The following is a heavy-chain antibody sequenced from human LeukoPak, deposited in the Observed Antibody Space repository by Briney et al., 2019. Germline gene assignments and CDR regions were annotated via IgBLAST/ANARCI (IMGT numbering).Heavy chain of an antibody. V-gene: IGHV3-33*01. D-gene: IGHD3-3*01. CDR3: ARDLIDYDFLVSGWFDP. Sequence: GGSLRLSCAASGFTFSSYGMHWVRQAPGKGLEWVAVIWYDGSNKYYAGSVKGRFTISRDNSKNTLYLQMNSLRAEDTAVYYCARDLIDYDFLVSGWFDPWGQGTLVTVSS. CDR1: GFTFSSYG. J-gene: IGHJ5*02. CDR2: IWYDGSNK.